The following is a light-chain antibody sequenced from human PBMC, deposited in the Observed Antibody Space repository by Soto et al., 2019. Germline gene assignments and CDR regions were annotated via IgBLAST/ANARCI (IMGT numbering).Light chain of an antibody. J-gene: IGKJ4*01. CDR2: GAS. V-gene: IGKV3-15*01. CDR1: QHIGSK. CDR3: QEYNYGHPFT. Sequence: IVMTQSPGTLSVSPGERATLSCRASQHIGSKVGWYQQKPGQAPRLLIYGASTRATGIAVRFSGSGSATEFTLTITSLHSEDSAVYYCQEYNYGHPFTFCGGTKVEIK.